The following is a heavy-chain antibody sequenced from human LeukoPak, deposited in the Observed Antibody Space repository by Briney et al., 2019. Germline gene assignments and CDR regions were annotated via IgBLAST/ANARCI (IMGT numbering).Heavy chain of an antibody. CDR2: IRYDGVNK. V-gene: IGHV3-30*02. CDR1: AFTFSTYG. Sequence: GGSLRLSCAASAFTFSTYGMHWVRQAPGKGLEWVAFIRYDGVNKYYADSVKGRFTISRDNSKNTLYLQMNSLRAEDTAVYYCAKGGISFRVHDGGYHTNYYMDVWGKGTTVTVSS. D-gene: IGHD5-12*01. CDR3: AKGGISFRVHDGGYHTNYYMDV. J-gene: IGHJ6*03.